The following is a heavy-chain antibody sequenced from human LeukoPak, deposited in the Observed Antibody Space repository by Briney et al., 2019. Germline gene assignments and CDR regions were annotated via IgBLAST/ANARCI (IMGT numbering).Heavy chain of an antibody. Sequence: SQTLSLTCTVSGGSISSGGYYWSWIRQHPGKGLEWIGYIYYSGSTYYNPSPKSRVTISVDTSKNQSSLKLSSVTAADTAVYYCARVGYYGSGSYWFDPWGQGTLVTVSS. D-gene: IGHD3-10*01. V-gene: IGHV4-31*03. CDR3: ARVGYYGSGSYWFDP. CDR2: IYYSGST. CDR1: GGSISSGGYY. J-gene: IGHJ5*02.